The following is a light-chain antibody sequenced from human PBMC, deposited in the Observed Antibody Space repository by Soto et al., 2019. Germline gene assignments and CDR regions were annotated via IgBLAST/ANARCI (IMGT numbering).Light chain of an antibody. CDR2: GAL. CDR3: QQSYNTPLT. V-gene: IGKV1-39*01. CDR1: QTISNY. J-gene: IGKJ4*01. Sequence: DIQMTQSPSPLSASVGDRVTITCRASQTISNYLNWYQKNPGKAPKLLIYGALTLQSGVPSRFSGSGSGTDFTLTISSLQPEDSATYYCQQSYNTPLTFGGGTKVDIK.